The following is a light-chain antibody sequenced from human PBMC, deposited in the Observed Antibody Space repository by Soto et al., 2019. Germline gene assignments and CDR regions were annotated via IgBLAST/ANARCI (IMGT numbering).Light chain of an antibody. J-gene: IGKJ1*01. CDR2: KAS. CDR1: QSISSW. CDR3: QQYNSYRT. Sequence: DIQMTQSPSSLSASVGDRVTSTYRASQSISSWLAWYQQKPGKAPKLLIYKASSLESGVPSRFSGSGSGTEFTLTISSLQPDDFATYYCQQYNSYRTFGQGTKVDIK. V-gene: IGKV1-5*03.